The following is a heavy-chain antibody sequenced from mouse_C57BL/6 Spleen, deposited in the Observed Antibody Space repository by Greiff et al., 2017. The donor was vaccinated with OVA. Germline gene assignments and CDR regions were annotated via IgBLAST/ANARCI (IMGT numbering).Heavy chain of an antibody. D-gene: IGHD2-5*01. CDR3: ASPNYSNYLAMDY. CDR1: GYTFTSYW. CDR2: IYPGSGST. Sequence: QVQLQQPGAELVKPGASVKMSCKASGYTFTSYWITWVKQRPGQGLEWIGDIYPGSGSTNYNEKFKSKATLTVDTSSSTAYMQLSSLTSEDSAVYYCASPNYSNYLAMDYWGQGTSVTVSS. J-gene: IGHJ4*01. V-gene: IGHV1-55*01.